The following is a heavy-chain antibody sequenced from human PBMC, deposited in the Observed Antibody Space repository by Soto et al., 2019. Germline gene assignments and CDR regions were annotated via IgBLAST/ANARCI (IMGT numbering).Heavy chain of an antibody. D-gene: IGHD3-3*01. Sequence: ASVKVSCKASGYTFTGYYMHWVRQAPGQGLEWMGWINPNSGGTNYAQKFQGWVTMTRDTSISTAYMELSRLRSDDTAVYYCARTKPNLRFLDSEILYGMDVWGQGTTVTVSS. CDR3: ARTKPNLRFLDSEILYGMDV. J-gene: IGHJ6*02. CDR2: INPNSGGT. CDR1: GYTFTGYY. V-gene: IGHV1-2*04.